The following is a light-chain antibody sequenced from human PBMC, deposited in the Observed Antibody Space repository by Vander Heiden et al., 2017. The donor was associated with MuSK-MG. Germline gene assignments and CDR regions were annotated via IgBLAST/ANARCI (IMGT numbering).Light chain of an antibody. J-gene: IGKJ5*01. CDR2: AAS. CDR1: QSISSY. CDR3: QQSYSTPIT. Sequence: DIHMPQSPSSLSASVGDRVTITCRASQSISSYLNWYQQKPGKAPKLLIYAASSLQSGVPSRFSGSGSGTDFTLTISSLQPEDFATYYCQQSYSTPITFGQGTRLEIK. V-gene: IGKV1-39*01.